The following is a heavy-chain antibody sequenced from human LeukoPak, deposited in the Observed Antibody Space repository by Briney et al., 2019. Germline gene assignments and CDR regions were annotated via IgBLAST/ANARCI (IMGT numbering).Heavy chain of an antibody. J-gene: IGHJ4*02. CDR1: GFTFSDYG. CDR3: ATYYYFNY. CDR2: IKQDGSEK. V-gene: IGHV3-7*01. D-gene: IGHD1-26*01. Sequence: GGSLRLSCTASGFTFSDYGMHWVRQPPGKGLEWVANIKQDGSEKYYVDSVKGRFTISRDNARNSLYLQMDSLRAEDTAVYYCATYYYFNYWGQGTLVTVSS.